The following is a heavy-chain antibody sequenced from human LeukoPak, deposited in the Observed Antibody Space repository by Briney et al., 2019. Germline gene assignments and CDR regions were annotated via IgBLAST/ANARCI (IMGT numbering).Heavy chain of an antibody. CDR1: GYTFTGYY. J-gene: IGHJ3*02. V-gene: IGHV1-2*02. CDR3: ARGPGDYYDSSAYAFDI. Sequence: ASVQVSCKASGYTFTGYYIHWVRQAPGQGLEWMGWINPNSGGTNYVQKFQGRVTMTRDTSISIAYMELSRLRSDDTAVYYCARGPGDYYDSSAYAFDIWGQGIMVTVSS. CDR2: INPNSGGT. D-gene: IGHD3-22*01.